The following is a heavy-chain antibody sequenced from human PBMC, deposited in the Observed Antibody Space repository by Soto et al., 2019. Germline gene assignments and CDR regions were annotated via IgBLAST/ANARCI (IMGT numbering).Heavy chain of an antibody. CDR1: GFTFSSYS. D-gene: IGHD2-2*01. Sequence: GGSLRLSCADSGFTFSSYSMNWVRQAPGKGLEWVSYISSSSSTIYYADSVKGRFTISRDNAKNSLYLQMNSLRAEDTAVYYCARDRAITFDYWGQGTLVTISS. V-gene: IGHV3-48*01. CDR3: ARDRAITFDY. CDR2: ISSSSSTI. J-gene: IGHJ4*02.